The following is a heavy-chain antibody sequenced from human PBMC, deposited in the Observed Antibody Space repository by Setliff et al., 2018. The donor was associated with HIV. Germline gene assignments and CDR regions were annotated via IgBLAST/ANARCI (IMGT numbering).Heavy chain of an antibody. D-gene: IGHD2-2*02. V-gene: IGHV3-48*01. J-gene: IGHJ2*01. CDR1: GFTFSFYS. Sequence: GESLKISCAASGFTFSFYSMNWVRQAPGKGLGWISYISSTGNTIYYADSVRGRFTISRDSAKNSLYLEMNSLRAEDTALYYCARDDTGGKGYWYFDLWGRGTRVTVSS. CDR2: ISSTGNTI. CDR3: ARDDTGGKGYWYFDL.